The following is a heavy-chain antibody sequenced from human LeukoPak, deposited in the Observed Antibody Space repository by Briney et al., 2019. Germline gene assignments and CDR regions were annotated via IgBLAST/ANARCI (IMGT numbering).Heavy chain of an antibody. CDR3: ARDRSSGSYDGVLGY. J-gene: IGHJ4*02. CDR2: INPNSGGT. V-gene: IGHV1-2*02. CDR1: GYTFTGYY. D-gene: IGHD1-26*01. Sequence: ASVKISCKASGYTFTGYYMHWVRQAPGQGLEWMGWINPNSGGTNYAQKFQGRVTMTRDTSISTAYMELSRLRSDDTAVFYCARDRSSGSYDGVLGYWGQGTLVTVSS.